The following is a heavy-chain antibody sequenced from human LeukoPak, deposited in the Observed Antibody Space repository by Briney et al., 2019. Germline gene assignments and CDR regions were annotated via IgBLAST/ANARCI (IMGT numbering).Heavy chain of an antibody. J-gene: IGHJ4*02. V-gene: IGHV4-34*01. Sequence: SETLSLTCAVYGGSLSGYYWSWIRQPPGKGLEWIGEINHSGSTNYNPSLKSRVTISVDTSKNQFSLKLSSVTAADTAVYYCARVRGYSYGYRPAPSYYFDYWGQGTLVTVSS. CDR3: ARVRGYSYGYRPAPSYYFDY. D-gene: IGHD5-18*01. CDR1: GGSLSGYY. CDR2: INHSGST.